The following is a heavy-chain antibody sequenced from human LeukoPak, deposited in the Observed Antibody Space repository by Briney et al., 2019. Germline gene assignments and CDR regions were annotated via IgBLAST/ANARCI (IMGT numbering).Heavy chain of an antibody. D-gene: IGHD6-19*01. Sequence: QPGGSLRLSCAASGFTFSSYGMHWVRQAPGKGLEWVSGISWNSGSIGYADSVKGRFTISRDNAKNSLYLQMNSLRAEDMALYYCAKADGIAVAGTYFDYWGQGTLVTVSS. V-gene: IGHV3-9*03. CDR1: GFTFSSYG. J-gene: IGHJ4*02. CDR2: ISWNSGSI. CDR3: AKADGIAVAGTYFDY.